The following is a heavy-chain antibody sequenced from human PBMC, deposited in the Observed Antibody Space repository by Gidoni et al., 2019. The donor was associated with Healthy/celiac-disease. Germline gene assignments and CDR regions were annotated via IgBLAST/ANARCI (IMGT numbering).Heavy chain of an antibody. D-gene: IGHD2-15*01. V-gene: IGHV3-11*01. J-gene: IGHJ3*02. CDR2: MSSSCSTI. Sequence: QVQLVEAGGGLVKPGGSLRLSCATSGFPFSAYYMSWIRKAPGKGLEWVAYMSSSCSTIYYADSVKGRFTISRDNAKNSLYLQMNSLRAEDTAVYYCARRYCSGGSCYSNAFDIWGQGTMVTVSS. CDR3: ARRYCSGGSCYSNAFDI. CDR1: GFPFSAYY.